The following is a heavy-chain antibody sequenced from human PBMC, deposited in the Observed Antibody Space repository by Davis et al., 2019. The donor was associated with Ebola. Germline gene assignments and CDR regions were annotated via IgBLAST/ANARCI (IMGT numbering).Heavy chain of an antibody. CDR1: GGSFSGYY. D-gene: IGHD6-19*01. CDR2: IDWDDDK. Sequence: TLSLTCAVYGGSFSGYYWSWIRQPPGKALEWLARIDWDDDKYYSTSLKTRLTISKDTSKNQVILTMTNMDPVDTATYYCARIVGSDWFIDYWGQGTLVTVSS. J-gene: IGHJ4*02. V-gene: IGHV2-70*11. CDR3: ARIVGSDWFIDY.